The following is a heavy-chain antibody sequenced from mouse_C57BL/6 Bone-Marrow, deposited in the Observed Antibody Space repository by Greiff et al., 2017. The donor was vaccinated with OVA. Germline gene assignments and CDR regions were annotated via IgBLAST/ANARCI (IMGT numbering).Heavy chain of an antibody. CDR3: ARERALGAMDY. J-gene: IGHJ4*01. CDR1: GYTFTSYW. CDR2: IYPSDSET. Sequence: VQLQQSGAELVRPGSSVKLSCKASGYTFTSYWMDWVKQRPGQGLEWIGNIYPSDSETHYNQKFKDKATLTVDKSSSTAYMQLSSLTSEDSAVYYCARERALGAMDYWGQGTSVTVSS. V-gene: IGHV1-61*01. D-gene: IGHD3-3*01.